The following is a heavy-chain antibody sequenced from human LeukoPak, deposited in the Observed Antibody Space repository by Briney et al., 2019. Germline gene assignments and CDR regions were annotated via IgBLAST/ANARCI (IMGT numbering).Heavy chain of an antibody. D-gene: IGHD3-10*01. J-gene: IGHJ4*02. CDR3: ATTMVRGVTFDY. V-gene: IGHV1-69*13. CDR1: GGTFSSYA. CDR2: IIPIFGTA. Sequence: ASVKVSCKVSGGTFSSYAISWVRQAPGQGLEWMGGIIPIFGTANYAQKFQGRVTITADESTSTAYMELSSLRSEDTAVYYCATTMVRGVTFDYWGQGTLVTVSS.